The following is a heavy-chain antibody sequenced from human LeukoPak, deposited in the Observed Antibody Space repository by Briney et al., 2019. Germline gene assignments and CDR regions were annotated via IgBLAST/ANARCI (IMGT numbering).Heavy chain of an antibody. Sequence: SETLSLTCAVSGGSFSGYYWSWIRQPPGKGLEWIGEINHSGSTNYNPSLKSRVTISVDTSKNQFSLKLSSVTAADTAVYYCARTPYDYVWGSYRYGVDYWGQGTLVTVSS. J-gene: IGHJ4*02. CDR2: INHSGST. D-gene: IGHD3-16*02. CDR1: GGSFSGYY. V-gene: IGHV4-34*01. CDR3: ARTPYDYVWGSYRYGVDY.